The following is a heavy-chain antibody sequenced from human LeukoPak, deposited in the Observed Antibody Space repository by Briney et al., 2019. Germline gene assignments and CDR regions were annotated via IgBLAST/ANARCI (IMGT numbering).Heavy chain of an antibody. J-gene: IGHJ6*02. D-gene: IGHD7-27*01. Sequence: PSETLSLTCTVSGDSFSSSLYYWGWIRQPPGKGLEWIGSIYRSGSTKYNPSLKSRVTISVDTSKSQFSLKVTSVTAADTAVYYCARHGEKYHCYYGLDVWGQGTTVTVSS. CDR1: GDSFSSSLYY. CDR2: IYRSGST. V-gene: IGHV4-39*01. CDR3: ARHGEKYHCYYGLDV.